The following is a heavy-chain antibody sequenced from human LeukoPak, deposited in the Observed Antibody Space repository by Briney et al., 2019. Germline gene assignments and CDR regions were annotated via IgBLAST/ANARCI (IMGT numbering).Heavy chain of an antibody. CDR3: ASRPHFWSGFFY. Sequence: SETLSLTCTVSGGSISSGGYYWSWIRQHPGKGLEWIGYIYYSGSTYYNPSLKSRVTISVDTSKNQFSLKLSSVTAADTAVYYCASRPHFWSGFFYWGQGTLVTVSS. V-gene: IGHV4-31*03. D-gene: IGHD3-3*01. J-gene: IGHJ4*02. CDR1: GGSISSGGYY. CDR2: IYYSGST.